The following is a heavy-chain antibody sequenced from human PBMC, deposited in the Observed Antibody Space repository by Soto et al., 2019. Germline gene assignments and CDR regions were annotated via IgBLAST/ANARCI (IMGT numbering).Heavy chain of an antibody. V-gene: IGHV1-24*01. CDR3: ATALSEPYSSGWYWFDP. CDR2: FDPEDGET. Sequence: ASVKVSCKVSGYTLTELSMHWVRQAPGKGLEWMGGFDPEDGETIYAQKFQGRVTMTEDTSTDTAYMELSSLRSEDTAVYYCATALSEPYSSGWYWFDPWGQGTLVTVSS. CDR1: GYTLTELS. D-gene: IGHD6-19*01. J-gene: IGHJ5*02.